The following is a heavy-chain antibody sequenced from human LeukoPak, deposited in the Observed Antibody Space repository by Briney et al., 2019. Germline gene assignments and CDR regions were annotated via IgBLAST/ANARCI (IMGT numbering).Heavy chain of an antibody. CDR1: GYTFTSYY. V-gene: IGHV1-46*01. J-gene: IGHJ6*02. CDR3: ARDPGLGDYYYYGMDV. CDR2: INPSGGST. Sequence: ASVKVSCKASGYTFTSYYMHWVRQAPGQGLEWMGIINPSGGSTSYAQKFQGRVTMTRDTSTSTVYMELSSLRSEDTAVYYCARDPGLGDYYYYGMDVWGQGTTVTVSS. D-gene: IGHD1-1*01.